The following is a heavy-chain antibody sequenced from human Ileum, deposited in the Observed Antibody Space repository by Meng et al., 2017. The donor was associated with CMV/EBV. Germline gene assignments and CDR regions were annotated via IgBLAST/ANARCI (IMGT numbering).Heavy chain of an antibody. J-gene: IGHJ4*02. D-gene: IGHD3/OR15-3a*01. V-gene: IGHV4-30-4*01. Sequence: APPQESGPRLVNPAQNMSLTCTVSDDPTATVSIHRRWGRLTTGKGMEWIAFSHQSGRTYYKSSHKSRFTISVDTSNNQCSMTVTSVTAADTAVYYCARVSWWAGSQMIQTFDSWGQGTLVTVSS. CDR2: SHQSGRT. CDR1: DDPTATVSIH. CDR3: ARVSWWAGSQMIQTFDS.